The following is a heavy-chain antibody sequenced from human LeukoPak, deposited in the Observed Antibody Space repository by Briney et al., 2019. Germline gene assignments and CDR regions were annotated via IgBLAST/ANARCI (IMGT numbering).Heavy chain of an antibody. Sequence: GGSLRLSCAASGFTFSSYSMNWVRQAPGKGLEWVSYISSSSSTIYYADSVKGRFTISRDNAKNSLYLQMNSLRAEDTAVYYCAKISSSWSIYYFDYWGQGTLVTVSS. CDR1: GFTFSSYS. CDR2: ISSSSSTI. CDR3: AKISSSWSIYYFDY. D-gene: IGHD6-13*01. J-gene: IGHJ4*02. V-gene: IGHV3-48*04.